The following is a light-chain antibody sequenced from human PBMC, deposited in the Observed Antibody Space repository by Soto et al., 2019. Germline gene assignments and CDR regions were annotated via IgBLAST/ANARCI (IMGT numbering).Light chain of an antibody. CDR3: QQYNDWPSIT. V-gene: IGKV3-15*01. J-gene: IGKJ5*01. CDR2: GAS. CDR1: QSVSRY. Sequence: EIVMTQSPATLSVSPGERATLSCRASQSVSRYLAWYQQRPGQAPRLLIYGASTRATGVPASFSGSGSGTECTLTISSLQSEDFAVYYCQQYNDWPSITFGQGTRLEIK.